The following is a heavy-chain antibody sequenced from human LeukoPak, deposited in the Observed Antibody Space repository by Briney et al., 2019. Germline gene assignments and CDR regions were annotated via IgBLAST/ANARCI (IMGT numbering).Heavy chain of an antibody. D-gene: IGHD1-26*01. CDR3: AKDIGGSYAYYYYGMDV. J-gene: IGHJ6*02. V-gene: IGHV3-9*01. CDR1: GFTFSSYA. CDR2: ISWNSGSI. Sequence: GGSLRLSCAASGFTFSSYAMHWVRQAPGKGLEWVSGISWNSGSIGYADSVKGRFTISRDNAKNSLYLQMNSLRAEDTALYYCAKDIGGSYAYYYYGMDVWGQGTTVTVSS.